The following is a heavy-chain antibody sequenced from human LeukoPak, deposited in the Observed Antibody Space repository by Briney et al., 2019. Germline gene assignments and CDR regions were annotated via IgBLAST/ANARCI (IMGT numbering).Heavy chain of an antibody. CDR3: IRGSLY. CDR1: GSTFSSYS. J-gene: IGHJ4*02. V-gene: IGHV3-53*01. D-gene: IGHD3-10*01. Sequence: GGSLRLSCAASGSTFSSYSMNWVRQAPGRGLEWVSAIYSGGATHYADSVKGRFTISSDNTENKMYLQMNSLRAEDTAVYYCIRGSLYWGQGTLVTVSA. CDR2: IYSGGAT.